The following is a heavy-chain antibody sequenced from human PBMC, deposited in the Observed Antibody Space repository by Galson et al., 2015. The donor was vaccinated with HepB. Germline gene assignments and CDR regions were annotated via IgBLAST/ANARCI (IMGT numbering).Heavy chain of an antibody. Sequence: SVKVSCKASGGTFSNYAISWVRQAPGQGLEWMGGIIPIFGTANYAQKFRDRLTITADESTSTAYMELSSLRSEDTAVYYCARDNCSSTSCYREWGHYWGQGTLVTVSS. D-gene: IGHD2-2*01. CDR2: IIPIFGTA. CDR1: GGTFSNYA. J-gene: IGHJ4*02. CDR3: ARDNCSSTSCYREWGHY. V-gene: IGHV1-69*13.